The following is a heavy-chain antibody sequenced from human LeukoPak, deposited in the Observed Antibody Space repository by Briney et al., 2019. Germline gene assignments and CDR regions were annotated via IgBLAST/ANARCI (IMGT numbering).Heavy chain of an antibody. CDR2: IIPIFGTA. CDR1: GYTFTSYY. CDR3: AGTNYAWGSYRYKSFDY. Sequence: SVKVSCKASGYTFTSYYMHWVRQAPGQGLEWMGGIIPIFGTANYAQKFQGRVTITADESTSTAYMELSSLRSEDTAVYYCAGTNYAWGSYRYKSFDYWGQGTLVTLSS. V-gene: IGHV1-69*13. D-gene: IGHD3-16*02. J-gene: IGHJ4*02.